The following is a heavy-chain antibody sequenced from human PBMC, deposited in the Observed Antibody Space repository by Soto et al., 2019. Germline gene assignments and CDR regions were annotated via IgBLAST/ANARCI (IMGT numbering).Heavy chain of an antibody. J-gene: IGHJ6*02. V-gene: IGHV3-7*01. CDR1: GFTFSSYW. CDR2: IKQDGSDK. CDR3: ARLYPGSGWPYHYYGMDV. D-gene: IGHD6-19*01. Sequence: GGSLRLSCAASGFTFSSYWMSWVRQAPGKGLEWVANIKQDGSDKYYVDSVKGRFTISRDNAKNSLYLQMNSLRAEDTAVYYCARLYPGSGWPYHYYGMDVWGQGTTVTVSS.